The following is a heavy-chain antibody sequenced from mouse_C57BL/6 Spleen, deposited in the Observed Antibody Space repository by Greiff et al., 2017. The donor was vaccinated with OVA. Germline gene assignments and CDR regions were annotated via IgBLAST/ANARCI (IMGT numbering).Heavy chain of an antibody. V-gene: IGHV1-18*01. D-gene: IGHD1-1*01. CDR1: GYTFTDYN. CDR2: INPNNGGT. Sequence: VQLQQSGPELVKPGASVKIPCKASGYTFTDYNMDWVKQSHGKSLEWIGDINPNNGGTIYNQKFKGKATLTVDKSSSTAYMELRSLTSKDTAVYYCARSPRYYGSSYWYFDVWGTGTTVTVSS. J-gene: IGHJ1*03. CDR3: ARSPRYYGSSYWYFDV.